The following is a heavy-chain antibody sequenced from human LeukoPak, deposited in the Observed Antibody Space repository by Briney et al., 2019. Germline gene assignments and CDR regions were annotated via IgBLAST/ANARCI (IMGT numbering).Heavy chain of an antibody. CDR1: GYTFTSYG. V-gene: IGHV1-18*01. CDR2: ISAYNGNT. D-gene: IGHD2-8*01. CDR3: ARDYCTNGVCSLFDY. Sequence: RASVTVSCKASGYTFTSYGISWVRQAPGQGLEWMGWISAYNGNTNYAQKLQGRVTMTTGTSTSTAYMELRSLRSDDTAVYYYARDYCTNGVCSLFDYWGQGTLVTVSS. J-gene: IGHJ4*02.